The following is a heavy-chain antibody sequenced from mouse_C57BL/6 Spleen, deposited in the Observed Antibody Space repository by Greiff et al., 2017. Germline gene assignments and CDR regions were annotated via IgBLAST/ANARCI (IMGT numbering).Heavy chain of an antibody. CDR2: IDPSDSYT. J-gene: IGHJ2*01. Sequence: VQLQQPGAELVMPGASVKLSCKASGYTFTSYWMHWVKQRPGQGLEWIGEIDPSDSYTNYNQKFKGKSTLTVDKSSSTAYMQLSSLTSEDSAVYYCARSARGGYFDYWGQGTTLTVSS. CDR1: GYTFTSYW. V-gene: IGHV1-69*01. CDR3: ARSARGGYFDY.